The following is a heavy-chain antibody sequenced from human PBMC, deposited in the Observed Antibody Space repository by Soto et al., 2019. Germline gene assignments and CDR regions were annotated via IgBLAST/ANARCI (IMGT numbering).Heavy chain of an antibody. Sequence: GGSLRLSCAASGFTFSSYAMSWVRQAPGKGLEWVSAISGSGGSTYYADSVKGRFTISRDNSKNTLYLQMNSLRAEDTAVYYCAKSSRADYPADGNGMDVWGQGTTVTVSS. CDR3: AKSSRADYPADGNGMDV. J-gene: IGHJ6*02. D-gene: IGHD4-17*01. V-gene: IGHV3-23*01. CDR2: ISGSGGST. CDR1: GFTFSSYA.